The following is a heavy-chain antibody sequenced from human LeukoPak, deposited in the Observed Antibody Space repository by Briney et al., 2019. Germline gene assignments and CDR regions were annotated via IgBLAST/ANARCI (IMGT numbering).Heavy chain of an antibody. Sequence: GESLEISCQGSGYSFSSNWIGWVRQMPGKGLEWMGFIYPGDSETRYSPSFQGQVTIPADKSISTAYVQWTSLKASDTAVYYCARRGSRSSGVYYGLDVWGQGTTVTVSS. D-gene: IGHD6-6*01. CDR1: GYSFSSNW. CDR2: IYPGDSET. CDR3: ARRGSRSSGVYYGLDV. J-gene: IGHJ6*02. V-gene: IGHV5-51*01.